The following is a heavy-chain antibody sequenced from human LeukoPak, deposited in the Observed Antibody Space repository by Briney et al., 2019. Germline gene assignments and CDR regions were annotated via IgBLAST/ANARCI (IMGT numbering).Heavy chain of an antibody. CDR2: IYYSGST. V-gene: IGHV4-59*08. Sequence: SETLSLTCTVSGGSIRNYYWSWIRQPPGKGLEWIGYIYYSGSTNYNPSLKSRVTISVDVSRNQFSLKLSSVTVADTAVYYCARQSDVWGSCVNWGQGTLVTVPS. CDR1: GGSIRNYY. CDR3: ARQSDVWGSCVN. D-gene: IGHD3-16*01. J-gene: IGHJ4*02.